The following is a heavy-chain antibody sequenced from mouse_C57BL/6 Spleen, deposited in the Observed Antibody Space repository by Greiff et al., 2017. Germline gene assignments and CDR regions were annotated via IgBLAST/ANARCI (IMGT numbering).Heavy chain of an antibody. J-gene: IGHJ4*01. CDR3: ARGNYDYDGYAMDY. CDR2: ISYDGSN. CDR1: GYSITSGYY. Sequence: EVKLVESGPGLVKPSQSLSLTCSVTGYSITSGYYWNWIRQFPGNKLEWMGYISYDGSNNYNPSLKNRISITRDTSKNQFFLKLNSVTTEDTATYYCARGNYDYDGYAMDYWGQGTSVTVSS. V-gene: IGHV3-6*01. D-gene: IGHD2-4*01.